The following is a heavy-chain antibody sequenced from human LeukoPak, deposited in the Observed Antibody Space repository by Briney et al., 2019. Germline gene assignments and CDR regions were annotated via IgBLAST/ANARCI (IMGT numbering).Heavy chain of an antibody. Sequence: GESLKISCQGSGYSFTSYWIGGVRQMPGKGLEGMGIIYPGDSDTRYSPSFQGQVTISADKSISTAYLQWSSLKASDTAMYYCARLEIRNWFDPWGQGTLVTVSS. CDR1: GYSFTSYW. CDR3: ARLEIRNWFDP. D-gene: IGHD3-16*01. CDR2: IYPGDSDT. J-gene: IGHJ5*02. V-gene: IGHV5-51*01.